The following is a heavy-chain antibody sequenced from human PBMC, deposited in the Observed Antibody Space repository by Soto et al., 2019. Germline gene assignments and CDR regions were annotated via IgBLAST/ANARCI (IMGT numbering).Heavy chain of an antibody. Sequence: SVKVSCKASGGTFSSYTISWVRQAPGQGLEWMGRIIPILGIANYAQRFQGRVTITADKSTSTAYMELSSLRSEDTAVYYCARDHSSGSNDAFDIWGQGTMVTVSS. CDR2: IIPILGIA. CDR3: ARDHSSGSNDAFDI. V-gene: IGHV1-69*04. J-gene: IGHJ3*02. D-gene: IGHD6-19*01. CDR1: GGTFSSYT.